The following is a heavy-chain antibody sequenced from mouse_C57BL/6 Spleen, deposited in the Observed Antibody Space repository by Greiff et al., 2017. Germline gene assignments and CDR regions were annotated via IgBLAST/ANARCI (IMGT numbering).Heavy chain of an antibody. CDR2: IHPNSGST. V-gene: IGHV1-64*01. J-gene: IGHJ2*01. Sequence: QVQLQQPGAELVKPGASVKLSCKASGYTFTSYWMHWVKQRPGQGLEWIGMIHPNSGSTNYNEKFKSKATLTVDKSSSKAYMQLSSLTSEDSAVYYCARGIVTTYYCDYWGQGTTLTVSS. D-gene: IGHD2-5*01. CDR3: ARGIVTTYYCDY. CDR1: GYTFTSYW.